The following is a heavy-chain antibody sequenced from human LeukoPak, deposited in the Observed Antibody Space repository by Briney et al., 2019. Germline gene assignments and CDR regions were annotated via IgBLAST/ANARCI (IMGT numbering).Heavy chain of an antibody. Sequence: ASVKVSCKASGYTFSSYGINWVRQAPGQGLEWMGWISVINNANTRYAQNFQGRLTMTTDTSTTTACMELRSLRSDDTAVYYCSREFPFCGADCFSGVFDIWGQGTMVTVS. J-gene: IGHJ3*02. CDR1: GYTFSSYG. V-gene: IGHV1-18*01. D-gene: IGHD2-21*02. CDR2: ISVINNANT. CDR3: SREFPFCGADCFSGVFDI.